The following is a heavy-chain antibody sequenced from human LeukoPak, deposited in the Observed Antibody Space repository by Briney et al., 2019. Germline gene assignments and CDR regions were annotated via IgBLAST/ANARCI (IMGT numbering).Heavy chain of an antibody. D-gene: IGHD6-13*01. J-gene: IGHJ4*02. Sequence: ASVKVSCKASGYTFTDHYVHWVRQAPGQGLEWLGWINPNIGVTNYAQKFQGRVTMTRDSSISTAYMELSSLRSEDTAVYYCATSGYSSMVYWGQGTLVTVSS. CDR3: ATSGYSSMVY. CDR2: INPNIGVT. CDR1: GYTFTDHY. V-gene: IGHV1-2*02.